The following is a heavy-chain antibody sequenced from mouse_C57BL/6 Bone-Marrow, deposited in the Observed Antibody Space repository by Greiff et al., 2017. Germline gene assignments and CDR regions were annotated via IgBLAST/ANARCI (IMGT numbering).Heavy chain of an antibody. Sequence: VQLQQSGAELVRPGASVKLSCTASGFNIKDDYMHWVKQRPEQGLEWIGWIDPENGDTEYASKFQGKATISADTSSNTAYLQLSSLTSDDTAVYYCTSIDYYGLPLFAYWCQGTLVTVSA. J-gene: IGHJ3*01. CDR2: IDPENGDT. D-gene: IGHD1-1*01. CDR1: GFNIKDDY. V-gene: IGHV14-4*01. CDR3: TSIDYYGLPLFAY.